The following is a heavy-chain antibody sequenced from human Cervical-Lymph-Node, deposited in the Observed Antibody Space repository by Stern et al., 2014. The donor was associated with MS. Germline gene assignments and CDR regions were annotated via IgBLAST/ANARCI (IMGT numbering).Heavy chain of an antibody. CDR1: GFTFSSYA. D-gene: IGHD6-19*01. Sequence: QVQLVQSGGGVVQPGRSLRLSCAASGFTFSSYAMHWVRQAPGKGLEWVAVISYDGSNKYYADSVKGRFTISRDNSKNTLYLQMNSLRAEDTAVYYCARGPRGAVASYYYYYGMDVWGQGTTVTVSS. J-gene: IGHJ6*02. V-gene: IGHV3-30-3*01. CDR3: ARGPRGAVASYYYYYGMDV. CDR2: ISYDGSNK.